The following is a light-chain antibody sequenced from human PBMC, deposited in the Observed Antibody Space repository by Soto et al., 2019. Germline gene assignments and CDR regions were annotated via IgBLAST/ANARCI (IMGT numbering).Light chain of an antibody. V-gene: IGLV2-11*01. CDR3: QSYDNSLLAYV. J-gene: IGLJ2*01. CDR2: EVN. CDR1: SRDIEAYDY. Sequence: QSALTQPRSVSGSPGQSVAISCTGTSRDIEAYDYVSWYQQHPGKAPKLIISEVNKRPSGVPDRFSGSTSGTSASLAITGLQAEDAADYYCQSYDNSLLAYVFGGGTKLTVL.